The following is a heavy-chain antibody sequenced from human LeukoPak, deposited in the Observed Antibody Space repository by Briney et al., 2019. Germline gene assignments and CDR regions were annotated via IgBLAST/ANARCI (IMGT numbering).Heavy chain of an antibody. CDR2: ISYDGSNK. V-gene: IGHV3-30*18. CDR3: AKDLTYYYDSSGYYV. Sequence: GRFLRLSCAASGFTFSSYGMHWVRQAPGKGLEWVAVISYDGSNKYYADSVKGRFTISRDNSKNTLYLQMNSLRAEDTAVYYCAKDLTYYYDSSGYYVWGQGTLVTVSS. D-gene: IGHD3-22*01. CDR1: GFTFSSYG. J-gene: IGHJ4*02.